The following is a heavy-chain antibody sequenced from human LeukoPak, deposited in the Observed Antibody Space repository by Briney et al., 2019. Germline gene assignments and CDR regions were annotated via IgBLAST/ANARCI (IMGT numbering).Heavy chain of an antibody. V-gene: IGHV1-2*02. D-gene: IGHD2-8*02. CDR3: ARGGGVFGNYYMDV. CDR1: GYTFTGYY. J-gene: IGHJ6*03. Sequence: ASVKVSCKASGYTFTGYYMHWVRQAPGQGLEWMGWINAKSGGTSYAQKFQGRVTMTRDTSISTACMELSRLRSDDTAVYYCARGGGVFGNYYMDVWGKGTTVTISS. CDR2: INAKSGGT.